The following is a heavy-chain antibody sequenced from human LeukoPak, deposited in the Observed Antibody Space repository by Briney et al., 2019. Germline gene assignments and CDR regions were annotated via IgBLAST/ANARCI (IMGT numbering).Heavy chain of an antibody. V-gene: IGHV3-48*03. D-gene: IGHD1-20*01. Sequence: PGGSLRLSCAASGFTFSSYEMNWVRQAPGKGLEWVSFISGSGSTIYYADSVKGRFTISRDNAKKSLYLQMNSLRAEDTAVYYCARPLSGTTDFDYWGQGTLVTVSS. J-gene: IGHJ4*02. CDR3: ARPLSGTTDFDY. CDR1: GFTFSSYE. CDR2: ISGSGSTI.